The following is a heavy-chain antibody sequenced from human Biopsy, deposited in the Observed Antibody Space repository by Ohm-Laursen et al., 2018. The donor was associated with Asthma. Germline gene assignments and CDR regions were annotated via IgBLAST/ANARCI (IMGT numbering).Heavy chain of an antibody. CDR1: GYTFISYA. Sequence: ASVKVSCKASGYTFISYAIHWVRQAPGQRLEWMGWINAGNGNTKYSQKFQGRVTITRDTSASTAYMELSSLRSEDTAVYYCASRGGDFWSGYYMDYWGQGTLVTVSS. V-gene: IGHV1-3*01. CDR3: ASRGGDFWSGYYMDY. CDR2: INAGNGNT. D-gene: IGHD3-3*01. J-gene: IGHJ4*02.